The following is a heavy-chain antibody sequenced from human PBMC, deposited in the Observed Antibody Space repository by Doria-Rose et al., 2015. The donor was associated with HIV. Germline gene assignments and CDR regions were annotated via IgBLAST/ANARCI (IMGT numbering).Heavy chain of an antibody. D-gene: IGHD6-13*01. V-gene: IGHV2-26*01. J-gene: IGHJ4*02. Sequence: ESGPVPVKPTETLTLTCTVSGVSLSSPGMGVSWIRQPPGKALEWLANIFSDDERSYKPSLKSRLTISRGTAKSQVVLTMTDMDPVDTATYYCARIKSSRWYHKYYFDFWGQGTLVIVSA. CDR2: IFSDDER. CDR3: ARIKSSRWYHKYYFDF. CDR1: GVSLSSPGMG.